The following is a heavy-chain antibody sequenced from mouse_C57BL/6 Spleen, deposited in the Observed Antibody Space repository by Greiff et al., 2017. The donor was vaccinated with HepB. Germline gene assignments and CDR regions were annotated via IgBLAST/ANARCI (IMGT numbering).Heavy chain of an antibody. CDR3: ARKLLTTVVFYYFDY. Sequence: QVQLQQSGAELARPGASVKLSCKASGYTFTSYGISWVKQRTGQGLEWIGEIYPRSGNTYYNEKFKGKATLTADKSSSTAYMELRSLTSEDSAVYFCARKLLTTVVFYYFDYWGQGTTLTVSS. CDR2: IYPRSGNT. J-gene: IGHJ2*01. V-gene: IGHV1-81*01. CDR1: GYTFTSYG. D-gene: IGHD1-1*01.